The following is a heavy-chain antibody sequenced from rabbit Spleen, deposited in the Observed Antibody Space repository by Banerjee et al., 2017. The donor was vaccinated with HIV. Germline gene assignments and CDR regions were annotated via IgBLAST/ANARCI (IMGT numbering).Heavy chain of an antibody. Sequence: QSLEESGGDLVKPGASLTLTCTASGFSFSNSYYMCWVRQAPGKGLECITCIYAGSSGSTYYANWAKGRFTIARTSSTTVTLQMTSLTAADTATYFCARDLTSVIGWNLNWGGPGTLVTVS. CDR1: GFSFSNSYY. CDR2: IYAGSSGST. CDR3: ARDLTSVIGWNLNW. V-gene: IGHV1S40*01. J-gene: IGHJ4*01. D-gene: IGHD1-1*01.